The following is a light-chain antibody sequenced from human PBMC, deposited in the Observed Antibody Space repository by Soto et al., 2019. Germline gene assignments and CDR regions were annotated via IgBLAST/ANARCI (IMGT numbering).Light chain of an antibody. CDR3: QQDSSSPWT. V-gene: IGKV3-20*01. Sequence: EIVLTQSPGTLSLSPGERATLSCRASQSVSSNYLAWYQQQPGQAPRLFIYGASSRATGIPDRFSGSGSGTDFTLTIRRLEPEDFAVYYCQQDSSSPWTFGQGTKVEI. CDR1: QSVSSNY. J-gene: IGKJ1*01. CDR2: GAS.